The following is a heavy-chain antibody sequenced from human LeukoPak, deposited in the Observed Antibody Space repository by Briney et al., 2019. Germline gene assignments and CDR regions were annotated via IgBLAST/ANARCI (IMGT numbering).Heavy chain of an antibody. CDR2: ISAYNSKT. D-gene: IGHD2-2*02. V-gene: IGHV1-18*01. CDR3: ARNVVGDGSSTSCYTDY. J-gene: IGHJ4*02. CDR1: GYTLTSYG. Sequence: GASVKVSCQASGYTLTSYGYRWLGQAPGHGREWTGWISAYNSKTNYAQKRQSRVTMTTDTSTSTEYMELRSLRSDDTAVYYCARNVVGDGSSTSCYTDYWGQGTLVTVSS.